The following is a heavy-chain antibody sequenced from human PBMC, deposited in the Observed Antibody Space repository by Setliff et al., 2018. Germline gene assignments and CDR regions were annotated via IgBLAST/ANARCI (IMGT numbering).Heavy chain of an antibody. CDR2: INNYNFNT. CDR1: GYTFTNYG. CDR3: ARINFYVSSGYYYAPDY. V-gene: IGHV1-18*01. D-gene: IGHD3-22*01. Sequence: ASVKVSCKASGYTFTNYGITWVRQAPGQGLEWMGWINNYNFNTNYPQKFLGRVTVTTDTSTGTAYMELGSLTSDDTAIYYCARINFYVSSGYYYAPDYWGPGTLVTVSS. J-gene: IGHJ4*02.